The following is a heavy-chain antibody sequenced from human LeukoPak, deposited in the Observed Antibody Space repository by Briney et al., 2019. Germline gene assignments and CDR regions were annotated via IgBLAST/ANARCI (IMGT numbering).Heavy chain of an antibody. J-gene: IGHJ3*02. Sequence: SETLSLTCTVSGGSISSYYWSWIRQPPGKGLEGIGYIYYSGSTNYNPSLKSRVTISVDTSKNQVSLKLSSVTARDTAVYYCARAQYCSGGSCYADDAFDIWGQGTMVTVSS. V-gene: IGHV4-59*01. D-gene: IGHD2-15*01. CDR2: IYYSGST. CDR1: GGSISSYY. CDR3: ARAQYCSGGSCYADDAFDI.